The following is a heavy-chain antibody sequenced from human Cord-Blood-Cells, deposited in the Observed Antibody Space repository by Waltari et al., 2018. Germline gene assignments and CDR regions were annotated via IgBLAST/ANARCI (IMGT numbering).Heavy chain of an antibody. Sequence: GFTFSSYAMSWVRQATGKGLEWVSAISGSGGSTYYADSVKGRFTISRDNSKNTLYLQMNSLRAEDTAVYYCAKDPTGDYAFDIWGQGTMVTVSS. CDR3: AKDPTGDYAFDI. CDR2: ISGSGGST. D-gene: IGHD3-10*01. J-gene: IGHJ3*02. CDR1: GFTFSSYA. V-gene: IGHV3-23*01.